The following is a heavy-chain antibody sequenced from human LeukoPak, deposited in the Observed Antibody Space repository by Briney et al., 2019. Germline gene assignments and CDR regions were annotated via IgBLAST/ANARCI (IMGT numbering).Heavy chain of an antibody. CDR1: GGSITTTNW. V-gene: IGHV4-4*02. CDR3: TRESGAFSPFGF. Sequence: MASGTLSLTCAVSGGSITTTNWWSWVRQPPGKGLEWIGEVHLSEATNYNPSLESRVSMSIDKSKNHLSLEVTSVTAADTAIYYCTRESGAFSPFGFWGQGTLLTVSS. D-gene: IGHD1-26*01. CDR2: VHLSEAT. J-gene: IGHJ4*02.